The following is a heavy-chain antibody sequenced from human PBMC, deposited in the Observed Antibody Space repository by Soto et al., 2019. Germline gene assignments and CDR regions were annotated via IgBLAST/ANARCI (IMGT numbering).Heavy chain of an antibody. Sequence: PGGSLRLSCVASGFTLSSYWMHWVRRVPGKGLVWVSRINSDGSSTTYVDSVKGRFTISRDNAKNSLYLQMNRLRAEDTAVYYCARVSWREKYGMDVWGQGTTVTVSS. CDR3: ARVSWREKYGMDV. V-gene: IGHV3-74*01. CDR1: GFTLSSYW. CDR2: INSDGSST. J-gene: IGHJ6*02.